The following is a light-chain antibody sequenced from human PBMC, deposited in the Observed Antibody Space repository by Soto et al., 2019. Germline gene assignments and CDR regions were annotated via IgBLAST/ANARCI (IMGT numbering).Light chain of an antibody. V-gene: IGKV3-20*01. J-gene: IGKJ1*01. CDR3: QQYGSSPWT. Sequence: EIGLTQSPGTLSLSPGERATLSCRASQSVSSSYLAWYQQKPGQAPRLLIYGASSRATGIPDRFSGSGSGTDFNLTISRLEPEDFAVYYCQQYGSSPWTFGQGTKVEIK. CDR1: QSVSSSY. CDR2: GAS.